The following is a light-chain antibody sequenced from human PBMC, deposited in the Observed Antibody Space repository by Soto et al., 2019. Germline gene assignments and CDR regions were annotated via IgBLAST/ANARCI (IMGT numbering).Light chain of an antibody. V-gene: IGKV3-20*01. CDR2: GAS. CDR3: QHYDNSLLS. J-gene: IGKJ4*01. CDR1: QSVSRNY. Sequence: EIVLTQSPGTLSLSPGERATLSCRASQSVSRNYLAWYQQKPGQAPRLLIYGASSRATGIPDTFSGSGSVTDFSLTISRLAPEDFAVYYCQHYDNSLLSFGGGTKVETK.